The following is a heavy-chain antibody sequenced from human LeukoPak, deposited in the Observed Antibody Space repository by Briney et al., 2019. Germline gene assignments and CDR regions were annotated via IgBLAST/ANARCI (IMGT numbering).Heavy chain of an antibody. CDR2: ISGSGGST. CDR3: AKDVYGDYWGYYFDY. V-gene: IGHV3-23*01. J-gene: IGHJ4*02. Sequence: GGSLRLSCAASGFTFSSYAMSWVRQAPGKGLEWVSAISGSGGSTYYADSVKGRFTISRDNSKNMLYLQMNSLRAEDTAVYYCAKDVYGDYWGYYFDYWGQGTLVTVSS. D-gene: IGHD4-17*01. CDR1: GFTFSSYA.